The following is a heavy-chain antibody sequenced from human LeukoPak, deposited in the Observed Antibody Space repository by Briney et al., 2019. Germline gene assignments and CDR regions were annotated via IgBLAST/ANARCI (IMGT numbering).Heavy chain of an antibody. Sequence: SETLSLTCTVSGGSISSYYWSWIRQPPGKGLEWIGYIYYSGSTNYNPSLKSRVTISVDTSKNQFSLKLSSVTAADTAVYYCARTGSWYNYFDYWGQGTLVTVSS. J-gene: IGHJ4*02. D-gene: IGHD6-13*01. CDR3: ARTGSWYNYFDY. V-gene: IGHV4-59*01. CDR1: GGSISSYY. CDR2: IYYSGST.